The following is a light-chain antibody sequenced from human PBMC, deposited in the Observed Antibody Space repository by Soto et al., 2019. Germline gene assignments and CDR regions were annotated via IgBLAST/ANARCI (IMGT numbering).Light chain of an antibody. CDR2: GAS. J-gene: IGKJ2*01. CDR3: QQYGSGYT. V-gene: IGKV3-20*01. Sequence: EIVLTQSPGTLSLSPGDRATLSCRASQTVNSNYLAWYQQKPGQAPRLLIYGASGRATGIPDRFSGSGSGTDFTLTISRLEPADFAVYYCQQYGSGYTFGQGTKLEIK. CDR1: QTVNSNY.